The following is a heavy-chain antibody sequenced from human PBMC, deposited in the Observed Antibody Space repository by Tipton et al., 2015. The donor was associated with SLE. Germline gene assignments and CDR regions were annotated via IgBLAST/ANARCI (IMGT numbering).Heavy chain of an antibody. Sequence: QSGAEVKKSGASVKVSCKASGYTFTSYDINWVRQATGQGLEWMGWMNPNSGDAGYALKFQGRVTMTRNISKSTAYMELSSLRSEDTAVYYCARRWDCSGGSCQGSFGYWGQGTLVTVSS. CDR1: GYTFTSYD. V-gene: IGHV1-8*01. CDR2: MNPNSGDA. J-gene: IGHJ4*02. CDR3: ARRWDCSGGSCQGSFGY. D-gene: IGHD2-15*01.